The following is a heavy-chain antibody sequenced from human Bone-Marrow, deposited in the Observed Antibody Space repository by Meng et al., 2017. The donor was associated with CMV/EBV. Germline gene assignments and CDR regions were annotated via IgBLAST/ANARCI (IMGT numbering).Heavy chain of an antibody. J-gene: IGHJ6*02. CDR2: ISYDGNSE. V-gene: IGHV3-30*04. D-gene: IGHD2-21*01. Sequence: GESLKISCAASGFMFDTYSLHWVRQAPGKGLEWLTFISYDGNSEYCADSVKGRFTISRDNSRNTLFLQMRSLRTEDTAVYYCARGSYGMDVWGQGTTVTVSS. CDR1: GFMFDTYS. CDR3: ARGSYGMDV.